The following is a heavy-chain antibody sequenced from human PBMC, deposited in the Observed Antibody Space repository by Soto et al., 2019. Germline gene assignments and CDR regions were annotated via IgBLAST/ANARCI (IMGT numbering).Heavy chain of an antibody. CDR1: GGSISSYY. CDR2: IYYSGIT. CDR3: ARDSGSGSYSYNYFEP. J-gene: IGHJ5*02. D-gene: IGHD3-10*01. V-gene: IGHV4-59*01. Sequence: PSETLSLTCTVSGGSISSYYWSWIREPPWNGLEWIGYIYYSGITNYSPSLKSRVTISVDTSKNQFSLKLSPVTASDTAVYYCARDSGSGSYSYNYFEPLGQGTLVAVSS.